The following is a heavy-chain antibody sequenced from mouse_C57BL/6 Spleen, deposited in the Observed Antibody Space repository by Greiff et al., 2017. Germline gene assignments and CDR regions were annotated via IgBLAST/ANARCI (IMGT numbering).Heavy chain of an antibody. V-gene: IGHV3-6*01. CDR3: ARDDSYYFDY. Sequence: ESGPGLVKPSQSLSLTCSVTGYSITSGYYWNWIRQFPGNKLEWMGYISYDGSNNYNPSLKNRISITRDTSKNQFFLKLNSVTTEDTATYYCARDDSYYFDYWGQGTTLTVSS. CDR1: GYSITSGYY. J-gene: IGHJ2*01. D-gene: IGHD1-1*01. CDR2: ISYDGSN.